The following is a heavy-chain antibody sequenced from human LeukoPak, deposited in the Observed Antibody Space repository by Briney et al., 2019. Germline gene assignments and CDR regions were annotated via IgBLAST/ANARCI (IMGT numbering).Heavy chain of an antibody. V-gene: IGHV4-34*01. J-gene: IGHJ4*02. CDR3: ARGRPHRYYYDSSGYYCMDY. Sequence: PGGSLRLSCAASGFTFSGYAMHWVRQPPGKGLEWIGEINHSGSTNYNPSLKSRVTISVDTSKNQFSLKLSSVTAADTAVYYCARGRPHRYYYDSSGYYCMDYWGQGTLVTVSS. CDR1: GFTFSGYA. CDR2: INHSGST. D-gene: IGHD3-22*01.